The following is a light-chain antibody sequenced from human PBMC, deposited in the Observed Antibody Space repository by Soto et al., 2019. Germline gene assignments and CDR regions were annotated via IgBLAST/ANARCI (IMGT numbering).Light chain of an antibody. CDR1: QNINRW. V-gene: IGKV1-5*01. CDR3: QQYNSPAT. CDR2: DAS. Sequence: DIQMTQSPSTLSASLGDRVTITCRASQNINRWLAWYQQKPGKAPKVLIYDASSLERGVPSRFSGSGTGTDFTLTSSSLQPDDVATYYCQQYNSPATFGQGTKLEIK. J-gene: IGKJ2*01.